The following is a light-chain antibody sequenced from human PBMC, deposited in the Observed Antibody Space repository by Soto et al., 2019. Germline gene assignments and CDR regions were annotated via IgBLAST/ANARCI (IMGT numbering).Light chain of an antibody. V-gene: IGKV3-11*01. CDR3: QQRSNWPT. CDR2: DAS. Sequence: EIVLTQSPATLSLSPGERATLSCRASQSVSSYLACYQQKPGQAPRLLIYDASNRATGIPARFSGSGSGTDFTLTIISLEPQDFAVYYCQQRSNWPTFGQGTRREIK. J-gene: IGKJ5*01. CDR1: QSVSSY.